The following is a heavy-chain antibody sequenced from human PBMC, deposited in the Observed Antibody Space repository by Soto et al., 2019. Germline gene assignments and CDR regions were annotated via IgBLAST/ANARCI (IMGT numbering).Heavy chain of an antibody. D-gene: IGHD1-1*01. Sequence: VQLLESGGGLVQPGGSLRLFCAASGFSFSGYAMSWVRQAPGKGLEWISSITASGDATYYADSVKGRFTISRDNSKSTLFLQLNILGVDDTAIYYCVEPGAYWTRWGQGTLVAVSS. CDR1: GFSFSGYA. CDR2: ITASGDAT. V-gene: IGHV3-23*01. CDR3: VEPGAYWTR. J-gene: IGHJ1*01.